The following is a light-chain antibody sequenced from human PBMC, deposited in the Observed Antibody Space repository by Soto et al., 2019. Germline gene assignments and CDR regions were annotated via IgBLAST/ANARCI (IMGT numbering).Light chain of an antibody. V-gene: IGLV2-11*01. CDR3: SSYAGSYSYV. Sequence: QSVLTQPRSVSGSPGQSVTISCTGTSNDVGGHNYVSWYQQRPGKAPKLMITSVNKRPSGVPDRFSGSKSGNTASLTISGLQADDEADYYCSSYAGSYSYVFGTGTKLTVL. J-gene: IGLJ1*01. CDR2: SVN. CDR1: SNDVGGHNY.